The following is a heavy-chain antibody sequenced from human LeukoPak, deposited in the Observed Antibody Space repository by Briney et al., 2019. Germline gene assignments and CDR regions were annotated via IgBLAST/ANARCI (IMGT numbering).Heavy chain of an antibody. CDR1: GSTFSSSG. D-gene: IGHD5-12*01. CDR2: IWHDGSNK. Sequence: GGSLRLSCAASGSTFSSSGMHWVRQAPGKGLEWVAVIWHDGSNKYYADSVKGRFTISRDNSKNTLYLQMNSLRADDTAVYYCATDRSYAYDYWGQGTLVTVSS. CDR3: ATDRSYAYDY. J-gene: IGHJ4*02. V-gene: IGHV3-33*01.